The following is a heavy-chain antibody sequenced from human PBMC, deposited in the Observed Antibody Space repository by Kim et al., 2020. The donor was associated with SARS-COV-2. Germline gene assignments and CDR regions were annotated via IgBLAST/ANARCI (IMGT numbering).Heavy chain of an antibody. D-gene: IGHD6-6*01. CDR3: EGSSSVGQHFDY. CDR2: ISYDGSNK. Sequence: GGSLRLSCAASGFTFSSYAMHWVRQAPGKGLEWVAVISYDGSNKYYADSVKGRFTISRDNSKNTLYLQMNSLRAEDTAVYYCEGSSSVGQHFDYWGQGTLVTVSS. CDR1: GFTFSSYA. J-gene: IGHJ4*02. V-gene: IGHV3-30-3*01.